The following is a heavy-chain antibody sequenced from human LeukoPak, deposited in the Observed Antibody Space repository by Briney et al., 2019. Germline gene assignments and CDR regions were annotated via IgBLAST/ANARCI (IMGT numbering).Heavy chain of an antibody. J-gene: IGHJ4*02. CDR2: ISGSSDST. Sequence: GGSLRLSCAASGLTFSSYGMSWVRQAPGKGLEWVSSISGSSDSTYYADSVKGRFTISRDNSKNTLYLQMNSLRAEDSAVYYCARPTYYCVSVDYWGQGTLVTVSS. D-gene: IGHD3-10*01. CDR3: ARPTYYCVSVDY. CDR1: GLTFSSYG. V-gene: IGHV3-23*01.